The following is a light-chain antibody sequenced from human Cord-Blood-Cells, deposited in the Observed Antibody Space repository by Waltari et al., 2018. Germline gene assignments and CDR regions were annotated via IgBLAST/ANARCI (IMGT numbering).Light chain of an antibody. CDR1: SSNIGSNT. CDR2: SNN. Sequence: QSVLTQPPSASGTPGQRVTISCSGSSSNIGSNTVNWYQQLPGTAPKLIIYSNNQLPSGVPGRFSGSKSGTSASLAISGLQSEDEADYYCAAWDDSLNGYVFGTGTKVTVL. CDR3: AAWDDSLNGYV. V-gene: IGLV1-44*01. J-gene: IGLJ1*01.